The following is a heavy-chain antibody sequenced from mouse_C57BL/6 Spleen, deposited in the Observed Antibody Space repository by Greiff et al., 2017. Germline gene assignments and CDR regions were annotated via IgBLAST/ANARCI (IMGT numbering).Heavy chain of an antibody. CDR1: GFTFSSYT. V-gene: IGHV5-9*01. CDR3: ARLNWVFDY. Sequence: EVQRVESGGGLVKPGGSLKLSCAASGFTFSSYTMSWVRQTPEKRLEWVATISGGGGNTYYPDSVKGRFTISRDHAKNTLYLQMSSLRSEDTALYYCARLNWVFDYWGQGTTLTVSS. J-gene: IGHJ2*01. D-gene: IGHD4-1*01. CDR2: ISGGGGNT.